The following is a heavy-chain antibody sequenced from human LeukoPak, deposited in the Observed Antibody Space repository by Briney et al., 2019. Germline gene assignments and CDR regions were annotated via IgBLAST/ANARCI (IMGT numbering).Heavy chain of an antibody. CDR1: GFTFSSYS. CDR2: ISSSSSYI. D-gene: IGHD3-10*01. V-gene: IGHV3-21*01. Sequence: PGGSLRLSCAASGFTFSSYSMNWVRQAPGKGLEWVSSISSSSSYIYYADSVKGRFTISRDNAKNSLYLQMNSLRAEDTAVYYCARDRDVDDAFDIWGQGTMVTVSS. J-gene: IGHJ3*02. CDR3: ARDRDVDDAFDI.